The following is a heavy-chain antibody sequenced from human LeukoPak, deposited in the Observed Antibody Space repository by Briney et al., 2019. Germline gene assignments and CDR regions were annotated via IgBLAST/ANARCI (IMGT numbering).Heavy chain of an antibody. Sequence: SETLSLTCTVSGGSISSFYWSWIRQPPGKGLEWIGYIYYSGSTNYNPSLKSRVTMSVDTSKNQFSLKLSSVTAADTAVYYCARVLWFGLYYYMDVWGKGTTVTVSS. CDR2: IYYSGST. D-gene: IGHD3-10*01. CDR3: ARVLWFGLYYYMDV. V-gene: IGHV4-59*12. J-gene: IGHJ6*03. CDR1: GGSISSFY.